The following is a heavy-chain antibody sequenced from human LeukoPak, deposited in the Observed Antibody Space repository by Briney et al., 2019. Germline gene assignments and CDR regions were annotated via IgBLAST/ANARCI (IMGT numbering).Heavy chain of an antibody. D-gene: IGHD6-13*01. CDR2: INPSGGST. CDR1: GYTFTSYY. J-gene: IGHJ4*02. V-gene: IGHV1-46*01. CDR3: ARAGAAAGKFDY. Sequence: GASVKVSCKASGYTFTSYYMHWVRQAPGQGLEWMGIINPSGGSTSYAQKFQGRVTTTRDMSTSTVYMGLSSLRSEDTAVYYCARAGAAAGKFDYWGQGTLVTVSS.